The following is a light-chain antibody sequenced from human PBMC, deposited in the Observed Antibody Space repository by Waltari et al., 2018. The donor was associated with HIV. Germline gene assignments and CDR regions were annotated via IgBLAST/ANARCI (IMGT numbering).Light chain of an antibody. J-gene: IGLJ2*01. Sequence: NFILTQPHSVSESPGKTVTISCTRSGGNIASYYVQWYQQRPDSAPTTVIYEDTKRPSGVPDRFSGSIVSSSNSASLTISGLQTDDEADYYCQSYYLNIVVFGGGTKLTVL. CDR2: EDT. CDR3: QSYYLNIVV. V-gene: IGLV6-57*04. CDR1: GGNIASYY.